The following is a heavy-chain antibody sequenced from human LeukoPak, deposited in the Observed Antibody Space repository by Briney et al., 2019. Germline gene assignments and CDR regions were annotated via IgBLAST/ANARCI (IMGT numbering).Heavy chain of an antibody. J-gene: IGHJ4*02. V-gene: IGHV3-23*01. Sequence: GGSLRLSCAASGFTCSSYGMSWVRQAPGKGLEWVSAISGSGGSTYYADSVKGRFTISRDNSKNTLYLQMNSLRAEDTAVYYCAKDQEADLSGTFDYWGQGTLVTVSS. CDR3: AKDQEADLSGTFDY. D-gene: IGHD3-10*01. CDR2: ISGSGGST. CDR1: GFTCSSYG.